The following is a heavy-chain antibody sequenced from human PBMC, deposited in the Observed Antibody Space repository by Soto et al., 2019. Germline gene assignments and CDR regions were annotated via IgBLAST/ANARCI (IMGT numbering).Heavy chain of an antibody. CDR2: INHSGSN. Sequence: QLQQWGAGLLKPSETLSLTCVVSGGSFSTYYYNWIRQSPGKGLEWIGEINHSGSNNYIPSLKSRVTMSLDTSTNQFSLKLTSVTAADTSVYYCARCGGNDWQVALDIWGQGTMVTVSS. V-gene: IGHV4-34*01. J-gene: IGHJ3*02. D-gene: IGHD3-9*01. CDR3: ARCGGNDWQVALDI. CDR1: GGSFSTYY.